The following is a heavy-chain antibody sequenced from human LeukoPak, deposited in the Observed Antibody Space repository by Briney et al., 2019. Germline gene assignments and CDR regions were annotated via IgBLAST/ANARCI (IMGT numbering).Heavy chain of an antibody. Sequence: SETLSLTCAVYGGSFSGYYWSWIRQPPGKGLEWIGEINHSGSTNYNPSLKSRVTISVDTSKNQFSLKLSSVTAADAAVYYCARGRRRVVVVAARDPSFDYWGQGTLVTVSS. CDR1: GGSFSGYY. J-gene: IGHJ4*02. V-gene: IGHV4-34*01. CDR2: INHSGST. CDR3: ARGRRRVVVVAARDPSFDY. D-gene: IGHD2-15*01.